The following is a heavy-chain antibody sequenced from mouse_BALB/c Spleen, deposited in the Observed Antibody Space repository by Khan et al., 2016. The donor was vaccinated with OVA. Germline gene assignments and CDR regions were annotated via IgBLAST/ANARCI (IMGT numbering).Heavy chain of an antibody. Sequence: QVQLQQPGAELVKPGTSVKLSCKASGYTFTSYYMYWVKKRPGQGLEWIGGINPSNGGTIFNEKFKSKATLTVDQSSSTAYMHLSSLTAEDSAVYYSTRSANGEHVAYWGQGTLGTVSA. CDR2: INPSNGGT. V-gene: IGHV1S81*02. J-gene: IGHJ3*01. CDR1: GYTFTSYY. CDR3: TRSANGEHVAY.